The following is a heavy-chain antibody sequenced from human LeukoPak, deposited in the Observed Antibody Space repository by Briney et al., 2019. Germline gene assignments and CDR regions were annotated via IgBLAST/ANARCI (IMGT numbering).Heavy chain of an antibody. CDR3: ARGRIVLMVYAISEDAFDI. V-gene: IGHV1-2*02. CDR1: GYTFTGYY. J-gene: IGHJ3*02. CDR2: INPNSGGT. D-gene: IGHD2-8*01. Sequence: ASVKVSCKASGYTFTGYYMHWVRQAPGQGLEWMGWINPNSGGTNYAQKFQGRVTMTRDTSISTAYMGLSRLRSDDTAVYYCARGRIVLMVYAISEDAFDIWGQGTVVTVPS.